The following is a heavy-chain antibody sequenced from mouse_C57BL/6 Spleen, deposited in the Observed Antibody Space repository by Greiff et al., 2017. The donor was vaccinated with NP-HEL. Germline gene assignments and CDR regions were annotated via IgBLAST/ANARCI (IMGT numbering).Heavy chain of an antibody. CDR1: GYTFTSYW. CDR3: ARWLGGAMDY. Sequence: VQLQQPGAELVRPGSSVKLSCKASGYTFTSYWMDWVKQRPGQGLEWIGNIYPSDSETHYNQKFKDKATLTVDKSSSTAYMQLSSLTSEDSAVYYCARWLGGAMDYWGQGTSVTVSS. V-gene: IGHV1-61*01. D-gene: IGHD2-2*01. CDR2: IYPSDSET. J-gene: IGHJ4*01.